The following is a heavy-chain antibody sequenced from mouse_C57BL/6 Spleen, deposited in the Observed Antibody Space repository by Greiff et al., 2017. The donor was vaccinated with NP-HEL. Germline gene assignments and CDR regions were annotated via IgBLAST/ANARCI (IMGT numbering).Heavy chain of an antibody. CDR1: GYTFTDYY. CDR2: INPYNGGT. D-gene: IGHD1-1*01. V-gene: IGHV1-19*01. Sequence: VQLQQSGPVLVKPGASVKMSCKASGYTFTDYYMNWVKQSHGKSLEWIGVINPYNGGTSYNQKFKGKATLTVDKSSSTAYMELNSLTSEDSAVYYCARYWTTVVAYYFDYWGQGTTLTVSS. J-gene: IGHJ2*01. CDR3: ARYWTTVVAYYFDY.